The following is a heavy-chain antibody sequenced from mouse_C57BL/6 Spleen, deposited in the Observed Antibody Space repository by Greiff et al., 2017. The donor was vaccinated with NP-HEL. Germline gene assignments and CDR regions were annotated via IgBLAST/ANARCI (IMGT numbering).Heavy chain of an antibody. CDR2: ISDGGSYT. CDR1: GFTFSSYA. Sequence: EVQLVESGGGLVKPGGSLKLSCAASGFTFSSYAMSWVRQTPEKRLEWVATISDGGSYTYYPANVKGRFTISRDNAKTNLYLQMSHLKSEDTAMYYCARLGYYVGAWFAYWGQGTLVTVSA. CDR3: ARLGYYVGAWFAY. V-gene: IGHV5-4*01. J-gene: IGHJ3*01. D-gene: IGHD2-3*01.